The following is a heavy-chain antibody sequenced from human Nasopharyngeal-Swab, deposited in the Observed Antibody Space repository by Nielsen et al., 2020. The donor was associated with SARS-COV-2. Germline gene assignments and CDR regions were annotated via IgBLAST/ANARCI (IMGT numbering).Heavy chain of an antibody. CDR3: ARHTANTED. J-gene: IGHJ4*02. D-gene: IGHD5-18*01. V-gene: IGHV4-34*01. CDR2: FNRSGGT. Sequence: TCAVYGGSFSGLYWSWSRQAPGKGLEWVGEFNRSGGTNDTPSPKSRVTIYVDTSKNQFSLNLSNVTAAVTAVYYCARHTANTEDWGQGTLVTVSS. CDR1: GGSFSGLY.